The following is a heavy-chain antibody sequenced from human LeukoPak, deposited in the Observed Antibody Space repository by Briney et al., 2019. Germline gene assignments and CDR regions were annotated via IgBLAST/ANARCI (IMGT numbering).Heavy chain of an antibody. D-gene: IGHD2-15*01. J-gene: IGHJ4*02. CDR1: GFTSSSYG. CDR3: ARDCSGGSCYDY. V-gene: IGHV3-33*01. Sequence: GGSLRLSCAASGFTSSSYGMHWVRQAPGKGLEWVAVIWYDGSNKYYADSVKGRFTISRDNSKNTLYLQMNSLRAEDTAVYYCARDCSGGSCYDYWGQGTLVTVSS. CDR2: IWYDGSNK.